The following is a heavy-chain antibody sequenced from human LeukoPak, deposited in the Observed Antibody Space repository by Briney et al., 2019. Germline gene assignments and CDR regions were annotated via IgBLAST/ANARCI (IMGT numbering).Heavy chain of an antibody. CDR3: ARDISSSTRAFDI. CDR1: GFTPSTYE. V-gene: IGHV3-48*03. J-gene: IGHJ3*02. D-gene: IGHD2-15*01. Sequence: GGTLRLSRAALGFTPSTYEVTWLRQTARPVYKHPSYISSLGSGSHTFYADSVKGRFTISRDTAKNSLYLQMNNLGGEDTAVYYCARDISSSTRAFDIWGQGTMVTVSS. CDR2: ISSLGSGSHT.